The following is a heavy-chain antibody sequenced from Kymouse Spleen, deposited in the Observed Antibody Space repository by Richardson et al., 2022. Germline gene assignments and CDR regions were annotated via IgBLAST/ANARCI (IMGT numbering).Heavy chain of an antibody. V-gene: IGHV4-39*01. J-gene: IGHJ5*02. CDR2: IYYSGST. CDR1: GGSISSSSYY. Sequence: QLQLQESGPGLVKPSETLSLTCTVSGGSISSSSYYWGWIRQPPGKGLEWIGSIYYSGSTYYNPSLKSRVTISVDTSKNQFSLKLSSVTAADTAVYYCARGGLTMVRGVIITNWFDPWGQGTLVTVSS. D-gene: IGHD3-10*01. CDR3: ARGGLTMVRGVIITNWFDP.